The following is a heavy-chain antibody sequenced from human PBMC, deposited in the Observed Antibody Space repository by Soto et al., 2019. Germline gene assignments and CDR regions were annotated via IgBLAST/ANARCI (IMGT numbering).Heavy chain of an antibody. CDR3: VRHTNGYNPLDY. J-gene: IGHJ4*02. Sequence: GESLKISCEAFGYSFPDFWIGWVRRMPGKGLEWVGIILPRDSDSRYSPSFEGRVTISADNSISTAYLQWSSLTASDTAMYFCVRHTNGYNPLDYWGRGTLVTVSS. CDR2: ILPRDSDS. V-gene: IGHV5-51*01. CDR1: GYSFPDFW. D-gene: IGHD5-18*01.